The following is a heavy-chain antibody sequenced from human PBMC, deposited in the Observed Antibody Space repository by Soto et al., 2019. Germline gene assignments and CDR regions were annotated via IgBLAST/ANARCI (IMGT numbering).Heavy chain of an antibody. CDR3: AKDLSRYCSGGSCYGFDY. J-gene: IGHJ4*02. CDR2: ISYDGSNK. D-gene: IGHD2-15*01. Sequence: GGSLRLSCAASGFTFSSYGMHWVRQAPGKGLEWVAVISYDGSNKYYADSVEGRFTISRDNSKNTLYLQMNSLRAEDTAVYYCAKDLSRYCSGGSCYGFDYWGQGTLVTVSS. V-gene: IGHV3-30*18. CDR1: GFTFSSYG.